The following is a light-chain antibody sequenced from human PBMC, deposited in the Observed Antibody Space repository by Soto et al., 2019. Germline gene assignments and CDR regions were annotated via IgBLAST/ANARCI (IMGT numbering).Light chain of an antibody. J-gene: IGKJ2*03. V-gene: IGKV2-30*02. CDR2: KIS. Sequence: DVVMTQSPLSLSVTLGQPASISCRSGQSLVHTDGNIYLNWFHQRPGQSPRRLIYKISNRDSGVPDRFSGSGSGADFTLEISRVEAEDLGVYYWMQGTHWPYSFGQGTKLDFK. CDR3: MQGTHWPYS. CDR1: QSLVHTDGNIY.